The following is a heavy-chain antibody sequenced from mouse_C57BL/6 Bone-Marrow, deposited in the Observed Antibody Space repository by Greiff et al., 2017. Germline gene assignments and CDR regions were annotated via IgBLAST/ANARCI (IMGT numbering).Heavy chain of an antibody. V-gene: IGHV1-19*01. CDR1: GYTFTDYY. J-gene: IGHJ4*01. Sequence: EAQLQQSGPVLVKPGASVKMSCKASGYTFTDYYMNWVKQSHGKSLEWIGVIIPYNGGTSYNQKFKGKATLTVDKASSTAYMELNSLTSEDSAVYYCARSEDYGYAMDYWGQGTSVTVSS. CDR2: IIPYNGGT. CDR3: ARSEDYGYAMDY. D-gene: IGHD2-4*01.